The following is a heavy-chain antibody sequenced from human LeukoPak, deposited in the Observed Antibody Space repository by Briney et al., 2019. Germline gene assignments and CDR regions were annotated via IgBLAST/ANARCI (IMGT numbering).Heavy chain of an antibody. CDR2: ISTNNGNT. D-gene: IGHD3-22*01. V-gene: IGHV1-18*01. Sequence: ASVKVSCKASGYTFSSYGINWVRQAPGQGLEWMGWISTNNGNTNYEQNLQDRVTMTTDTDTSTAYMELRSLRSDDTAIYYCARERDDSSGYYYGVFDYWGQGTLVTVSS. CDR3: ARERDDSSGYYYGVFDY. J-gene: IGHJ4*02. CDR1: GYTFSSYG.